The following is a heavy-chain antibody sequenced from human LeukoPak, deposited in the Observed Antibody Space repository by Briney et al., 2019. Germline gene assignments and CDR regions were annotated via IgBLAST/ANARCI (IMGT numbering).Heavy chain of an antibody. J-gene: IGHJ4*02. CDR3: ARSTRYSPNY. Sequence: SETLSLTCTVSGGSISSSSYYWGWIRQPPGKGLEWIGSIYYSGSTYYNPSLKGRVTISVDTSKNQFSLKLSSVTAADTAVYYCARSTRYSPNYWGQGTLVTVSS. CDR1: GGSISSSSYY. V-gene: IGHV4-39*01. D-gene: IGHD2-15*01. CDR2: IYYSGST.